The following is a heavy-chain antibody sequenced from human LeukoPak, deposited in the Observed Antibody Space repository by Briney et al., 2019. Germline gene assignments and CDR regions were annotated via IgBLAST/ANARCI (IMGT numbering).Heavy chain of an antibody. CDR3: ARALADWNYVHYYFDY. V-gene: IGHV4-39*01. D-gene: IGHD1-7*01. CDR2: IYYSGST. Sequence: SEILSLTCTVSGGSISSSSYYWGWIRQPPGKGLEWIGSIYYSGSTYYNPSLKSRVTISVDTSKNQFSLKLSSVTAADTAVYYCARALADWNYVHYYFDYWGQGTLVTVSS. J-gene: IGHJ4*02. CDR1: GGSISSSSYY.